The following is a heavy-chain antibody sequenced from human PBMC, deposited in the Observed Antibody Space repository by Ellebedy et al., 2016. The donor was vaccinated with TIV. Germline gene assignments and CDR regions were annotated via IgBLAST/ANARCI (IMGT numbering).Heavy chain of an antibody. CDR1: GGSLTSSTYY. CDR3: ASGQFDDMAV. CDR2: IFYSGTP. D-gene: IGHD3-10*01. Sequence: GSLRLXXSVSGGSLTSSTYYWGWIRQPPGKGLEWIGSIFYSGTPYYNPSLKSRVTISVDTSKTQFSLKVSSVTAADTAVYYCASGQFDDMAVWGQGTTVTVSS. V-gene: IGHV4-39*01. J-gene: IGHJ6*02.